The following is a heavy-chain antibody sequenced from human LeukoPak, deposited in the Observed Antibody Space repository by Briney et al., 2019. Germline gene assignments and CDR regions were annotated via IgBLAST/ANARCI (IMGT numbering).Heavy chain of an antibody. CDR1: GFTFSSYS. Sequence: GGSLRLSCAASGFTFSSYSMNWVRQAPGKGLEWVSYISSSSSTIYYADSVKGRFTISRDNAKNSLYLQMNSLRAEDTAVYYCARCPSRSSSSGRPFDYWGQGTLVTVSS. V-gene: IGHV3-48*01. J-gene: IGHJ4*02. CDR2: ISSSSSTI. CDR3: ARCPSRSSSSGRPFDY. D-gene: IGHD6-6*01.